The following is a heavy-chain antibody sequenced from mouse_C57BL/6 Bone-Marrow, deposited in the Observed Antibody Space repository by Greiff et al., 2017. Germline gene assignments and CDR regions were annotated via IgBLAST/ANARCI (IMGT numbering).Heavy chain of an antibody. CDR3: TLQQSY. J-gene: IGHJ2*01. CDR1: GYTFTDYE. V-gene: IGHV1-15*01. Sequence: VQLQQSGAELVRPGASVTLSCKASGYTFTDYEMHWVKQTPVHGLEWIGAIDPETGGTAYNQKFKGKAILTADNSSSTAYMELRSLTSEDSAVYYCTLQQSYWGQGTTLTVSS. CDR2: IDPETGGT.